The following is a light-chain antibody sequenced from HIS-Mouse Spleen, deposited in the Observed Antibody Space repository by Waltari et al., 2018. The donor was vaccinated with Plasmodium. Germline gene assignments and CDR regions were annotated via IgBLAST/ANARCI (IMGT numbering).Light chain of an antibody. V-gene: IGLV3-10*01. CDR2: EDS. CDR1: ALPKKY. Sequence: SYELTQPPSVSVSPGQTARITCPGDALPKKYAYWYQQKSGQAPVLVIYEDSKRPSGIPERFSGSCSGTRATLTTSGAQVEDDADYYCSSTDSSGNHRVFGGGTKLTVL. J-gene: IGLJ3*02. CDR3: SSTDSSGNHRV.